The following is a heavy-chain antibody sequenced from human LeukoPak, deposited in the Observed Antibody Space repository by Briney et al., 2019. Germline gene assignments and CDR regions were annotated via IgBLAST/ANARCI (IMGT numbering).Heavy chain of an antibody. CDR2: ISYDGSNK. CDR1: GFTFSSYG. Sequence: GGSLRLSCAASGFTFSSYGMHWVRQAPGKGMEWVAVISYDGSNKYYADSVKGRFTISRDNSKNMLYLQMSSLTAADTAVYYCAKDRSIGTYYTFDHWGQGTLVTVSS. CDR3: AKDRSIGTYYTFDH. D-gene: IGHD1-26*01. V-gene: IGHV3-30*18. J-gene: IGHJ4*02.